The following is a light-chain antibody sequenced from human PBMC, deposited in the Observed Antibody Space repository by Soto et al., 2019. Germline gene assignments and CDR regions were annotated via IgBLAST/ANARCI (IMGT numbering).Light chain of an antibody. CDR3: QVCDTTNPVI. CDR2: DDG. CDR1: NIENKS. J-gene: IGLJ2*01. Sequence: SYELTQPPSVSVAPGQTARITCGGNNIENKSVHWYQQKPGQAPVLVVYDDGDRTTGIPERFSGSKSGNTATLTTSRVEAGDEADYYCQVCDTTNPVIFGGGTKVTVL. V-gene: IGLV3-21*02.